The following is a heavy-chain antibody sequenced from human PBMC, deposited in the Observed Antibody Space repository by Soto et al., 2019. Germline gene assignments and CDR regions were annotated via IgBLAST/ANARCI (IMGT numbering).Heavy chain of an antibody. Sequence: ASVKVSCKASGGTFSSYAISWVRQAPGQGLEWMGGIIPIFGTANYAQKFQGRVTITADESTSTAYMELSSLRSEDTAVYYCARNVAQNYGMEVWGQGTTVTVSS. CDR2: IIPIFGTA. CDR1: GGTFSSYA. J-gene: IGHJ6*02. V-gene: IGHV1-69*13. CDR3: ARNVAQNYGMEV. D-gene: IGHD1-1*01.